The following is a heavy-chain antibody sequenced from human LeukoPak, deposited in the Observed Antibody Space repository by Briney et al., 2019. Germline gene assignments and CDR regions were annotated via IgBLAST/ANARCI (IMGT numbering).Heavy chain of an antibody. CDR2: MNPNSGNT. CDR3: ARGSSSWGRSFDY. V-gene: IGHV1-8*03. Sequence: ASVKVSCKASGYTFTSYDINWVRQATGQGLEWMGWMNPNSGNTGYAQRFQGRATITRDTSISTAYMELSSLRSEDTAVYYCARGSSSWGRSFDYWGQGTLVTVSS. D-gene: IGHD6-13*01. CDR1: GYTFTSYD. J-gene: IGHJ4*02.